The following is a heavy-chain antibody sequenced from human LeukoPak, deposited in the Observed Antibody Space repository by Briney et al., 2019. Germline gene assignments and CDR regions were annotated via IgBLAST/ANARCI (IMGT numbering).Heavy chain of an antibody. J-gene: IGHJ6*03. CDR2: ISSSSSYI. V-gene: IGHV3-21*01. CDR3: ARFDYCSGGSCYYYYYYMDV. D-gene: IGHD2-15*01. Sequence: GGSLRLSCAASGFTFSSYGMNWVRQAPGKGLEWVSSISSSSSYIYYADSVKGRFTISRDNAKNSLYLQMNSLRAEDTAVYYCARFDYCSGGSCYYYYYYMDVWGKGTTVTVSS. CDR1: GFTFSSYG.